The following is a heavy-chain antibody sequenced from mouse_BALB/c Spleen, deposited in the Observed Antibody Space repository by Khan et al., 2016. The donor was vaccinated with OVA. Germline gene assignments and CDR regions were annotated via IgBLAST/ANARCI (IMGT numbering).Heavy chain of an antibody. CDR3: ARSGYGNPFAY. CDR1: GYTFTSYF. V-gene: IGHV1-53*01. D-gene: IGHD2-1*01. J-gene: IGHJ3*01. Sequence: VQLQESGTELVKPGASVKISCKASGYTFTSYFLYWVKQRPGQGLEWIGGINPSNGGSHFNEKFKSKATLTVDTSSSTAYMQFSSLTSEDSAVYYCARSGYGNPFAYWGQGTLVTVSA. CDR2: INPSNGGS.